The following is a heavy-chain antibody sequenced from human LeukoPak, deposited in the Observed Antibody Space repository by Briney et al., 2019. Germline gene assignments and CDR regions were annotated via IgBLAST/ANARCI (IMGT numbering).Heavy chain of an antibody. J-gene: IGHJ4*02. CDR2: ISGSGGST. CDR3: AKRTRYFDWFPRGYFDY. D-gene: IGHD3-9*01. CDR1: GGSISSSSYY. Sequence: ETLSLTCTVSGGSISSSSYYWGWIRQPPGKGLEWVLAISGSGGSTYYADSVKGRFTISRDNSKNTLYLQMNSLRAEDTAVYYCAKRTRYFDWFPRGYFDYWGQGTLVTVSS. V-gene: IGHV3-23*01.